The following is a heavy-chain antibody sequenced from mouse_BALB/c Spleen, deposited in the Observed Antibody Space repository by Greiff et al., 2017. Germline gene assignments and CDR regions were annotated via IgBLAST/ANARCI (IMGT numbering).Heavy chain of an antibody. D-gene: IGHD2-4*01. CDR3: ARWDYDGYWYFDV. J-gene: IGHJ1*01. CDR2: IYPGDGDT. V-gene: IGHV1-82*01. Sequence: VQLQQSGPELVKPGASVKISCKASGYAFSSSWMNWVKQRPGQGLEWIGRIYPGDGDTNYNGKFKGKATLTADKSSSTAYMQLSSLTSVDSAVYFCARWDYDGYWYFDVWGAGTTVTVSS. CDR1: GYAFSSSW.